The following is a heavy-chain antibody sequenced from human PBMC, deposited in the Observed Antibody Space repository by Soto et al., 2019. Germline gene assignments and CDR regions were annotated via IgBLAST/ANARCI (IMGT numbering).Heavy chain of an antibody. CDR2: INHSGST. V-gene: IGHV4-34*01. CDR1: GGSFSGYY. J-gene: IGHJ4*02. Sequence: SETLSLTCAVYGGSFSGYYWSWIRQPPGKGLEWIGEINHSGSTNYNPSLKSRVTISVDTSKNQFSLKLSSVTAADTAVYYCARAGGFQSYLAARGGYFDYWGQGTLATVSS. D-gene: IGHD6-6*01. CDR3: ARAGGFQSYLAARGGYFDY.